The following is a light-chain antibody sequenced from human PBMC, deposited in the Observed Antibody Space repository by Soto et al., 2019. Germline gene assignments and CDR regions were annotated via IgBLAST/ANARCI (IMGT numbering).Light chain of an antibody. V-gene: IGLV6-57*04. Sequence: NFMLTQPHSVSASPGKTVTISCTRSSGTLASNYVQGYQQRPGSAPTTVIYAHSQRPSGVPDRFSGSIDSSSNSASLTISGLRSEDEAVYYCQSYNHSNYWVFGGGTKLTVL. CDR2: AHS. CDR3: QSYNHSNYWV. J-gene: IGLJ3*02. CDR1: SGTLASNY.